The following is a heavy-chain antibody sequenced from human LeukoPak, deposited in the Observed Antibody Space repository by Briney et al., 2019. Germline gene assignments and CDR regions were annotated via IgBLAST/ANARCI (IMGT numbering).Heavy chain of an antibody. Sequence: GGSLRLSCAASGFTFSGYWMHWVCQAPGKGLVWVSRINTDGSTTNYADSVRGRFTTSRDNAKNTLYLQMNSLRAEDTAVYYCVRDCSAGSCYSDNVFWGQGTLVTVSS. CDR3: VRDCSAGSCYSDNVF. J-gene: IGHJ4*02. CDR2: INTDGSTT. V-gene: IGHV3-74*01. D-gene: IGHD2-15*01. CDR1: GFTFSGYW.